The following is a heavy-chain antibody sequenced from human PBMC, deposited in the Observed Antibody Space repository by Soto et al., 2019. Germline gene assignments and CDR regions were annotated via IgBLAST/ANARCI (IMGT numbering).Heavy chain of an antibody. CDR2: IYHTGST. CDR3: ARGAYYDDQ. D-gene: IGHD3-3*01. J-gene: IGHJ4*02. Sequence: QVQLQESGPGLVKPSETLSLTCTVSVASISGHYWSWIRQPPGKGLEWIGYIYHTGSTNYNPSLNCRVIISVDRPKNQLSLKLTSVTAADTAVYYCARGAYYDDQWGQGTLVTVSS. V-gene: IGHV4-59*11. CDR1: VASISGHY.